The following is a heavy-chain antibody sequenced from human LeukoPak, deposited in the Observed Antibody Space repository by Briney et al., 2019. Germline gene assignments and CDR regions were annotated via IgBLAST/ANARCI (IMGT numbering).Heavy chain of an antibody. CDR3: SRRPITMNAFDI. CDR2: IRYTHTGST. J-gene: IGHJ3*02. V-gene: IGHV4-39*01. Sequence: PSETLSLTCTVSGGSISSSSYYWGWVRQPPGKGLEWIGSIRYTHTGSTYYNPSLKSRVTISGDTSKNQFSLKLTSVTAADTAVYCCSRRPITMNAFDIWGQGTTVTVSS. CDR1: GGSISSSSYY. D-gene: IGHD3-22*01.